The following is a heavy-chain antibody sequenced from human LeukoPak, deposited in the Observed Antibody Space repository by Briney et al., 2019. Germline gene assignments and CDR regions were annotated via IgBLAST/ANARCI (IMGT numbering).Heavy chain of an antibody. CDR2: ISGSGGST. D-gene: IGHD1-14*01. Sequence: GGSLRLSCAASGFTFSSYAMSWVRQAPGKGLEWVSAISGSGGSTYYADSVKGRFTISRDNSKNTLYLQMNSLRAEDTAVYYCAXXXXXXXXXXTTFDYWGQGTLVTVSS. V-gene: IGHV3-23*01. J-gene: IGHJ4*02. CDR3: AXXXXXXXXXXTTFDY. CDR1: GFTFSSYA.